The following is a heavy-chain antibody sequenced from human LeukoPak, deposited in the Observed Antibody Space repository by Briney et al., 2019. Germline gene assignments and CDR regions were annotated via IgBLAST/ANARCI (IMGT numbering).Heavy chain of an antibody. Sequence: GGSLRLSCAASGFSFGDYGLSWVRQAPGMGLEWVSEINWNGGSTGYADSVKGRFTISRDNAKNSLYLQMNSLRAEDTALYYCATLSLAYCGDDCYPFAYDIWGQGTMVTVSS. CDR3: ATLSLAYCGDDCYPFAYDI. J-gene: IGHJ3*02. D-gene: IGHD2-21*02. CDR1: GFSFGDYG. V-gene: IGHV3-20*04. CDR2: INWNGGST.